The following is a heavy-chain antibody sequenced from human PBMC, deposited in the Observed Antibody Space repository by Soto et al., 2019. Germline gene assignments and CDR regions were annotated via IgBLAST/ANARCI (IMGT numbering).Heavy chain of an antibody. CDR3: TTVRGYCSGGSCYDWFDP. Sequence: GSERLSCAASGFTVSNAWRSWVRQTPGKGLEWVGRIKSKTDGGTTDYAAPVKGRFTISRDDSKNTLYLQMNSLKTEDTAVYSCTTVRGYCSGGSCYDWFDPWGQGTLFTVSS. J-gene: IGHJ5*02. CDR2: IKSKTDGGTT. V-gene: IGHV3-15*01. D-gene: IGHD2-15*01. CDR1: GFTVSNAW.